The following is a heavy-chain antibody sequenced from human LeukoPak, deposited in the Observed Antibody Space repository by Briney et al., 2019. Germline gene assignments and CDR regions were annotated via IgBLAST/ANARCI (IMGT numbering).Heavy chain of an antibody. D-gene: IGHD3-22*01. CDR1: GGTFSSYA. Sequence: ASVKVSCKASGGTFSSYAISWVRQAPGQGLEWMGGIIPIFGTANYAQKFQGRVTITADGSTSTAYMELSSLRSEDTAVYYCARESSLNYYDSSGYYRGGETWFDPWGQGTLVTVSS. CDR2: IIPIFGTA. J-gene: IGHJ5*02. CDR3: ARESSLNYYDSSGYYRGGETWFDP. V-gene: IGHV1-69*13.